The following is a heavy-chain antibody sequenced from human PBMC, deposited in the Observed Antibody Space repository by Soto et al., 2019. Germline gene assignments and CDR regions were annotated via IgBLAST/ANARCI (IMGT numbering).Heavy chain of an antibody. CDR1: GFTFDEYA. D-gene: IGHD6-19*01. Sequence: GGSLRLSCAASGFTFDEYAMHWVRQAPGKGLEWVGRIKSKTDGGTTDYAAPVKGRFTISRDNAKNSLYLQMNSLRAEDTAVYYCARGSGWYYYYYYMDVWGKGTTVTVSS. J-gene: IGHJ6*03. CDR2: IKSKTDGGTT. CDR3: ARGSGWYYYYYYMDV. V-gene: IGHV3-15*01.